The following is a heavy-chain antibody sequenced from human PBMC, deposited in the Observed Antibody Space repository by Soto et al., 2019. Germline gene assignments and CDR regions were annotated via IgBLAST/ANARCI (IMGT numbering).Heavy chain of an antibody. J-gene: IGHJ4*02. Sequence: PGVSLRLSCAASGFTFSNYAVTWVRQAPGKGLEWVSTISGSGGSTYYADSVKGRFTISRDNSKNTLYLQMNSLRAEDTAVYYCAKDQGSSWYEIDYWGQGTLVTVSS. D-gene: IGHD6-13*01. CDR3: AKDQGSSWYEIDY. CDR1: GFTFSNYA. V-gene: IGHV3-23*01. CDR2: ISGSGGST.